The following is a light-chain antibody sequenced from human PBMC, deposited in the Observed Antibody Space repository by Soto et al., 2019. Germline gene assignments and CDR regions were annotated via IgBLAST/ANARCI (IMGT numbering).Light chain of an antibody. CDR2: KAS. Sequence: DIQMTQSPSTLSASVGDRVTITCRASQSISSWLAWYQQKPGTAPNLLIYKASTLQSGVPSRFSGSGSGTEFTLTISSLQPDDSATYYCQQYNDNWTFGQGTK. V-gene: IGKV1-5*03. CDR3: QQYNDNWT. J-gene: IGKJ1*01. CDR1: QSISSW.